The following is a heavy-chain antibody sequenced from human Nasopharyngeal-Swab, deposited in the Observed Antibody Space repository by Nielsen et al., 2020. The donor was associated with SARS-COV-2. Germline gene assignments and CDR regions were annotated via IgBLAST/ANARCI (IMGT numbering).Heavy chain of an antibody. CDR2: INSDGSST. D-gene: IGHD4-17*01. CDR1: GFTFSSYW. V-gene: IGHV3-74*01. J-gene: IGHJ4*02. CDR3: ARDLWDYGDYVLGY. Sequence: GESLKISCAASGFTFSSYWMHWVRQAQGKGLVLVSRINSDGSSTSYADSVKGRFTISRDNAKNTLYLQMNSLRAEDTAVYYCARDLWDYGDYVLGYWGQGTLVTVSS.